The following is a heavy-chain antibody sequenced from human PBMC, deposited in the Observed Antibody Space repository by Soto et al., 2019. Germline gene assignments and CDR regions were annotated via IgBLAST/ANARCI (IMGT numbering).Heavy chain of an antibody. Sequence: PGGSLRLSCAASVFTFSSYAMSWVRQAPGKGLEWVSAISGSGGSTYYADSVKGRFTISRDNSKNTLYLQMNSLRAEDTAVYYCARECVDTVTSITIPFDYWGQGALVSVSS. V-gene: IGHV3-23*01. CDR3: ARECVDTVTSITIPFDY. D-gene: IGHD5-12*01. CDR2: ISGSGGST. J-gene: IGHJ4*02. CDR1: VFTFSSYA.